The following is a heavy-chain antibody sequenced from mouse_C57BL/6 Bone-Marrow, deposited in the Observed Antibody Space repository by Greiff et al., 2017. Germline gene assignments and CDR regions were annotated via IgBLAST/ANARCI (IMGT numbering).Heavy chain of an antibody. CDR3: ARDRDYDGSSLFAY. V-gene: IGHV5-4*01. J-gene: IGHJ3*01. Sequence: EVNLVESGGGLVKPGGSLKLSCAASGFTFSSYAMSWVRQTPEKRLEWVATISDGGSYTYYPDNVKGRFTISRDNAKNNLYLQMSHLKSEDTAMYYCARDRDYDGSSLFAYWGQGTLVTVSA. D-gene: IGHD1-1*01. CDR2: ISDGGSYT. CDR1: GFTFSSYA.